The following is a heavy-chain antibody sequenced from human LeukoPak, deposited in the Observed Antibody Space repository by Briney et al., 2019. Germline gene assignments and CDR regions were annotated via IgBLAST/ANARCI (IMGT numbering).Heavy chain of an antibody. Sequence: PSETLSLTCAVYGGSFSGYYWSWIRQPPGKGLEWIGEINHSGSTNYNPSLKSRVTISVDTSKNQFSLKLSSVTAADTAVYYCARAPYYYGSGSYYNIPWFDPWGQGTLVTVSP. CDR2: INHSGST. CDR3: ARAPYYYGSGSYYNIPWFDP. V-gene: IGHV4-34*01. D-gene: IGHD3-10*01. J-gene: IGHJ5*02. CDR1: GGSFSGYY.